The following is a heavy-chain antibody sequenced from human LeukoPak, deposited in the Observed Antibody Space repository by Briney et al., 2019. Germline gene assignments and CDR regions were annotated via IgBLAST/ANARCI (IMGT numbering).Heavy chain of an antibody. Sequence: GGSLRLSCAVSGFKFSSYWMNWVRQVPGKGLMWVAHINTNGDSANYADSVKGRFTISRDNSKNTLYLQMNSLRGEDTAVYYCAKDPRQGIYSGYLMEFDYWGQGTLVTVSS. V-gene: IGHV3-74*01. CDR2: INTNGDSA. D-gene: IGHD5-12*01. J-gene: IGHJ4*02. CDR1: GFKFSSYW. CDR3: AKDPRQGIYSGYLMEFDY.